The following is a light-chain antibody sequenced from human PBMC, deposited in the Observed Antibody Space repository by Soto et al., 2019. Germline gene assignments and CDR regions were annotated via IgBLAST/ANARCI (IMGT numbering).Light chain of an antibody. V-gene: IGLV2-8*01. J-gene: IGLJ3*02. Sequence: QSVLTQPPSASGSLGQSVTISCTGTSSDVGGYNYVSWYQQHPGKAPQLMIYEVTKRPSGVPDRFSGSKSGNTASLTVSGLQAEDEADYYCTSYTGSNSLNVLFGGGTKLTVL. CDR2: EVT. CDR1: SSDVGGYNY. CDR3: TSYTGSNSLNVL.